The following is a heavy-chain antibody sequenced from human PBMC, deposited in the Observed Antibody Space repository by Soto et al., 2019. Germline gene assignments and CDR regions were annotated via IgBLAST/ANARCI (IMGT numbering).Heavy chain of an antibody. V-gene: IGHV6-1*01. D-gene: IGHD1-1*01. J-gene: IGHJ4*02. CDR2: TFYRSEWHN. CDR1: GDSVSSNSAT. Sequence: SQTLSLTFAISGDSVSSNSATWNFIRQSPSRGLEWLGRTFYRSEWHNDYAVSVKSRITITPDTSKNQFSLQLRSVTPEDTAMYYCARDGYNLLDCWGQGTLVTVSS. CDR3: ARDGYNLLDC.